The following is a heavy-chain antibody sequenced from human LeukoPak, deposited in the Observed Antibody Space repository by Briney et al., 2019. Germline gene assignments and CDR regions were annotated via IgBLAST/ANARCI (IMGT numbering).Heavy chain of an antibody. Sequence: GGSLRLSCAASGFTFSSYWMHWVRQVPGEGLVWVSHINTDGSFTTYADSVKGRFTISRDNAKNTLYLQMNSLRAEDTAVYYCTRGIAVTGFGSWGQGTLVTVSS. D-gene: IGHD6-19*01. CDR3: TRGIAVTGFGS. CDR1: GFTFSSYW. CDR2: INTDGSFT. J-gene: IGHJ4*02. V-gene: IGHV3-74*01.